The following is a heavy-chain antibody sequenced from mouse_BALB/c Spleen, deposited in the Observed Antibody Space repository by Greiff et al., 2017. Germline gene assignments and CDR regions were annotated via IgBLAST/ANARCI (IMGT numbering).Heavy chain of an antibody. CDR3: AGNYVRGSDAMDY. Sequence: VQLQQSGPELVKPGASVRISCKASGYTFTSYYIHWVKQRPGQGLEWIGWIYPGNVNTKYNEKFKGKATLTADKSSSTAYMQLSSLTSEDSAVYFCAGNYVRGSDAMDYWGQGTSVTVSS. J-gene: IGHJ4*01. CDR1: GYTFTSYY. D-gene: IGHD2-1*01. CDR2: IYPGNVNT. V-gene: IGHV1S56*01.